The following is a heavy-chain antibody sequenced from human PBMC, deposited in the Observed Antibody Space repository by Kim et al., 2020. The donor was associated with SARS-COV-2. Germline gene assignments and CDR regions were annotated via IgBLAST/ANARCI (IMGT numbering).Heavy chain of an antibody. Sequence: GGSLRLSCAASGFTVSSNYMSWVRQAPGKGLEWVSVIYSGGSTYYADSVKSRFTISRDNSKNTLYLQMNSVRAEDTAVYYCARSGSSSWYQGYYYYYMDVGGKGTTVTVS. V-gene: IGHV3-66*01. CDR2: IYSGGST. CDR1: GFTVSSNY. J-gene: IGHJ6*03. CDR3: ARSGSSSWYQGYYYYYMDV. D-gene: IGHD6-13*01.